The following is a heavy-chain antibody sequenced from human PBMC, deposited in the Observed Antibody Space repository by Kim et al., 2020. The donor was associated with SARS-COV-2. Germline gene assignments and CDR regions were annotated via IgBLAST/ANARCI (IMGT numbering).Heavy chain of an antibody. Sequence: GGSLRLSCAASGFVFSSCGMPWVRQAPGKGLEWVSIISTNGGETFYAGSVRGRFTISRDNSKNMLYLQMNSLRAEDTALYYCAKGYKVSGRSHSFDYWG. J-gene: IGHJ4*01. CDR2: ISTNGGET. CDR1: GFVFSSCG. V-gene: IGHV3-23*01. CDR3: AKGYKVSGRSHSFDY. D-gene: IGHD3-10*01.